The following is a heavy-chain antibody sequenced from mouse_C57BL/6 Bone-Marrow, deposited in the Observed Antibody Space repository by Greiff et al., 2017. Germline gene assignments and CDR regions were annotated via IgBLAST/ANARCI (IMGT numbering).Heavy chain of an antibody. J-gene: IGHJ1*03. D-gene: IGHD2-1*01. Sequence: VQLVQPGAELVKPGASVKLSCTASGYTFTSYWMHWVKQTPGRGLEWIGRIVTNSGGTKYHEKFKSNATMTVDKPSSTADMQLSSLTAEDSAVYDCAQGNYLYVYFADWGTGTTGTVSS. CDR2: IVTNSGGT. CDR3: AQGNYLYVYFAD. V-gene: IGHV1-72*01. CDR1: GYTFTSYW.